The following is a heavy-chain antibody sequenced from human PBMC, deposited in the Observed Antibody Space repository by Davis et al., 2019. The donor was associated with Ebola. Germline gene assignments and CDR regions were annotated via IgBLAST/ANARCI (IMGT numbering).Heavy chain of an antibody. Sequence: PSETLSLTCAVSGGSISSSSYYWGWIRQPPGKGLEWIGSIYYSGGTYYNPSLKSRVTISVDTSKNQFSLKLSSVTAADTAVYYCARGKYDFWSGYYKGDYYYMDVWGKGTTVTVSS. CDR2: IYYSGGT. D-gene: IGHD3-3*01. V-gene: IGHV4-39*01. J-gene: IGHJ6*03. CDR3: ARGKYDFWSGYYKGDYYYMDV. CDR1: GGSISSSSYY.